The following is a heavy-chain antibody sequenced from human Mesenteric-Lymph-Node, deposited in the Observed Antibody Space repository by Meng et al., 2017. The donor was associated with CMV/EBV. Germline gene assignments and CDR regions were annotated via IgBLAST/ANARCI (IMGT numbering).Heavy chain of an antibody. CDR2: ISSSGSTI. CDR3: ARDHIVVVPAAIRGQPNYYYYGMDV. D-gene: IGHD2-2*02. J-gene: IGHJ6*02. CDR1: GFTFSSYE. Sequence: GGSLRLSCAASGFTFSSYEMNWVRQAPGKGLEWVSYISSSGSTIYYADSVKGRFTISRDNAKNSLYLQMNSLRAEDTAVYYCARDHIVVVPAAIRGQPNYYYYGMDVWGQGTTVTVSS. V-gene: IGHV3-48*03.